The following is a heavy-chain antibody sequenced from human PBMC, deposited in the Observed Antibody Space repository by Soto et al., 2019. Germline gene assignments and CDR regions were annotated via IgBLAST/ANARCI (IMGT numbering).Heavy chain of an antibody. V-gene: IGHV1-2*02. J-gene: IGHJ4*02. CDR1: GYTFTGYY. CDR2: IHPNSGGT. D-gene: IGHD6-19*01. Sequence: VQLVQSGADVKKPGASVKVSCKASGYTFTGYYIHWVRQAPGQGFEWMGWIHPNSGGTNYAQKFQGRVTMTRDTSISTAYMELSRLRSDDTAVYYCVRGRVAVAGPEVIDYWGQGTLVAVSS. CDR3: VRGRVAVAGPEVIDY.